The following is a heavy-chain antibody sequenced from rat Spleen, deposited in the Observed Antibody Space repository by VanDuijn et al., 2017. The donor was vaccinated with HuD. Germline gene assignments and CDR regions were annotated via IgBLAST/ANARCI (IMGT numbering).Heavy chain of an antibody. D-gene: IGHD1-1*01. V-gene: IGHV5-7*01. CDR1: GFIFSDYN. CDR3: ARSDGVHYYLPFAD. CDR2: ISYDGSHT. Sequence: EVQLVESGGGLVQPGRSMKLSCAASGFIFSDYNMAWVRQAPKKGLEWVATISYDGSHTYYRDSVKGRFTISRDNAKSTLYLQMDSLRSEDTATYYCARSDGVHYYLPFADWGQGTLVTVSS. J-gene: IGHJ3*01.